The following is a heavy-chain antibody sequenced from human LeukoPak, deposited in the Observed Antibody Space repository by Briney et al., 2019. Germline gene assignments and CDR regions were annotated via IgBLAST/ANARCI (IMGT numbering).Heavy chain of an antibody. Sequence: SETLSLTCTVSGDSIRSGTYYWGWIRQPPGKGLEWIGSIYYSGSTYYNPSLKSRVTISVDTSKNQFSLKLSSVTAADTAVYYCARLRGSGTFSWPYFDYWGQGTLVTVSS. CDR3: ARLRGSGTFSWPYFDY. V-gene: IGHV4-39*01. J-gene: IGHJ4*02. CDR2: IYYSGST. CDR1: GDSIRSGTYY. D-gene: IGHD3-10*01.